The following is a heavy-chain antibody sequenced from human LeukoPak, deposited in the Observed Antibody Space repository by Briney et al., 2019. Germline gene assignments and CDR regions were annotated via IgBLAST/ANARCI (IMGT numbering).Heavy chain of an antibody. V-gene: IGHV3-7*01. Sequence: GGSLRLSCAASGFTVSSNYMSWVRQAPGKGLEWVANIKQDGSEKYYVDSVKGRFTISRDNAKNSLYLQMNSLRAEDTAVYYCARDGITILDPWGQGTLVTVSS. CDR1: GFTVSSNY. J-gene: IGHJ5*02. D-gene: IGHD3-3*01. CDR2: IKQDGSEK. CDR3: ARDGITILDP.